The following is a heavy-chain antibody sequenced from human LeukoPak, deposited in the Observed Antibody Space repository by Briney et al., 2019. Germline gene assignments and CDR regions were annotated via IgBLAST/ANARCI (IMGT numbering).Heavy chain of an antibody. CDR3: ARRSSGYDLVY. Sequence: ASVKVSCKASGYTFTNYYMHWVRQAPGQGLEWMEIINPSGGSTSYAQKFQGRVTMTRDTSTSTVYMELSSLRSEDTAVYYCARRSSGYDLVYWGQGTLVTVSS. J-gene: IGHJ4*02. V-gene: IGHV1-46*01. CDR1: GYTFTNYY. CDR2: INPSGGST. D-gene: IGHD5-12*01.